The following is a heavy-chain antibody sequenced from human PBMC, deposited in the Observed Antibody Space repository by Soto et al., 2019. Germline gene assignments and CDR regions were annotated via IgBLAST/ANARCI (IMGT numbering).Heavy chain of an antibody. CDR1: GFTFSSYG. CDR2: IWYDGSNK. V-gene: IGHV3-33*01. CDR3: ASGSPVALYGMDV. J-gene: IGHJ6*02. D-gene: IGHD2-15*01. Sequence: PGGSLRLSCAASGFTFSSYGMHWVRQAPGKGLEWVAVIWYDGSNKYYADSVKGRFTIPRDNSKNTLYLQMNSLRAEDTAVYYCASGSPVALYGMDVWGQGTTVTVSS.